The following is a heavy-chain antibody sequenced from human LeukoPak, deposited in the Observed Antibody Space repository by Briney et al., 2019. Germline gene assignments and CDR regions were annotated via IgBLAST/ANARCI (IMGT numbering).Heavy chain of an antibody. Sequence: SETLSLTCTVSGGSISTYYWSWIRQPPGKGLEGIGYIFYNEGTSYNPSLKSRVTISVDTSNNQLSLKVNSVTAADTAMYYCVKSNSRYQPWTLDIWGRGTMVTVSS. CDR2: IFYNEGT. CDR3: VKSNSRYQPWTLDI. D-gene: IGHD2-2*01. CDR1: GGSISTYY. J-gene: IGHJ3*02. V-gene: IGHV4-59*01.